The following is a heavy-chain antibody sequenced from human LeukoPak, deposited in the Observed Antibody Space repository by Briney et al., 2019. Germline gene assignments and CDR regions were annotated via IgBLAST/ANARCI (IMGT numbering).Heavy chain of an antibody. V-gene: IGHV3-30*02. D-gene: IGHD3-10*02. CDR1: GFTFSSYG. Sequence: GGSLRLSCGASGFTFSSYGMHWVRQAPGKGLEWVAFIRYDGSQKYYADSVKGRFTISRDNSKNTLHLQMNSLRAEDTAVYYCAELGITMIGGVWGKGTTVTISS. CDR2: IRYDGSQK. CDR3: AELGITMIGGV. J-gene: IGHJ6*04.